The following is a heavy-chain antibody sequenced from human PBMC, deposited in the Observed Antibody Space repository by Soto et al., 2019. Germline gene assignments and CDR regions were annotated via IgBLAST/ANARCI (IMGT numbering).Heavy chain of an antibody. CDR3: ARGISKYSSWYEPHTWFDA. J-gene: IGHJ5*02. V-gene: IGHV4-31*03. CDR1: GGSISSGGYY. D-gene: IGHD6-13*01. CDR2: IYYSGST. Sequence: TLSLTCTVSGGSISSGGYYWSWIRQHPGKGLEWIGYIYYSGSTYYNPSLKSRVTISVDTSKNQFSLKMRSVTAADTAVYYCARGISKYSSWYEPHTWFDAWGQGALVTVSS.